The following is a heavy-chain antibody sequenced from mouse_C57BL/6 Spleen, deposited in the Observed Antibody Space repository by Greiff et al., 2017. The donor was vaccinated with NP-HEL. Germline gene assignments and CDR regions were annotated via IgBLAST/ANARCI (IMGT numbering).Heavy chain of an antibody. J-gene: IGHJ3*01. CDR2: INPNNGGT. CDR1: GYTFTDYN. V-gene: IGHV1-18*01. CDR3: ARAYYSNYGCAY. Sequence: EVQLQQSGPELVKPGASVKIPCKASGYTFTDYNMDWVKQSHGKSLEWIGDINPNNGGTIYNQKFKGKATLTVDKSSSTAYMELRSLTSEDTAVYYCARAYYSNYGCAYWGQGTLVTVSA. D-gene: IGHD2-5*01.